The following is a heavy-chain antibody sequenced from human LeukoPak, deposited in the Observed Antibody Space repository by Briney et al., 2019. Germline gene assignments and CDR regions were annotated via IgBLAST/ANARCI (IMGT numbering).Heavy chain of an antibody. CDR3: ARARFGADYGGTFDY. CDR2: IYYSGST. D-gene: IGHD4-23*01. V-gene: IGHV4-59*01. J-gene: IGHJ4*02. CDR1: GASITGYY. Sequence: PSETLSLTCTVSGASITGYYWSWIRQPPGKGLEYIGYIYYSGSTNYNPSLKSRVTISADTSKDQFSLKLASVTAADTAVYYCARARFGADYGGTFDYWGQGTLVTVSS.